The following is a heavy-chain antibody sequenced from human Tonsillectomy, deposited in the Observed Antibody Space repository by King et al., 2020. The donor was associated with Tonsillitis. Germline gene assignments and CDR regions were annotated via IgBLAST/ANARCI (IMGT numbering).Heavy chain of an antibody. D-gene: IGHD3-10*01. CDR2: IVYDGSNK. CDR1: GLTFSSEG. CDR3: VGSGASYYFDY. V-gene: IGHV3-30*03. Sequence: VQLVESGGGVVQPGRSLRLSCAAAGLTFSSEGMQWVRKDPGKGMEGVAVIVYDGSNKYYADSVKGRFTISRDNSKNTLYLQMNSLRAEDTAVYYCVGSGASYYFDYWGQGTLVTVSS. J-gene: IGHJ4*02.